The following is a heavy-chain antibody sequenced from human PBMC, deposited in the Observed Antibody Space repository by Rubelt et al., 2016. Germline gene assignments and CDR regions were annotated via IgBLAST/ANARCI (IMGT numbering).Heavy chain of an antibody. D-gene: IGHD3-22*01. V-gene: IGHV4-39*01. CDR3: TRHRAVRYYYDDSGYLDY. J-gene: IGHJ4*02. Sequence: GLEWIGSIYYSGSTYYNPSLKSRVTISVDTSKNKFSLKLRSVTAADTAVYFCTRHRAVRYYYDDSGYLDYWGQGILVTVSS. CDR2: IYYSGST.